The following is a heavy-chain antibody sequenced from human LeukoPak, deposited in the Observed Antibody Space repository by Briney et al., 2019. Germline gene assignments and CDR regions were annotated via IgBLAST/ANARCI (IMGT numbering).Heavy chain of an antibody. CDR1: GFTFSSYS. CDR2: ISSDGGYK. Sequence: GGSLRLSCAASGFTFSSYSMHWVRQAPGQGLEWVALISSDGGYKYYADSVEGRFTISRDTSENTLYLQMNSLRPEDTAVYYCVRDRYYGSGPYYGMDVWGQGTTVIVSS. D-gene: IGHD3-10*01. CDR3: VRDRYYGSGPYYGMDV. J-gene: IGHJ6*02. V-gene: IGHV3-30-3*01.